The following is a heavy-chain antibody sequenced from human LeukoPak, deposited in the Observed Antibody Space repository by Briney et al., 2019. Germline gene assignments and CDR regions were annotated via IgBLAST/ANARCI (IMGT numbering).Heavy chain of an antibody. V-gene: IGHV3-48*01. CDR2: IRSSTSNI. Sequence: QPGGSLRLSCTASGFSFSDYSMNWVRQAPGKGLEWVSYIRSSTSNIFYAESVKGRFTVSRDNAKNSLYLHMNSLRAEDTAVYYCARDGWHYGSGSGFFDYWGQGTLVTVPS. CDR3: ARDGWHYGSGSGFFDY. J-gene: IGHJ4*02. CDR1: GFSFSDYS. D-gene: IGHD3-3*02.